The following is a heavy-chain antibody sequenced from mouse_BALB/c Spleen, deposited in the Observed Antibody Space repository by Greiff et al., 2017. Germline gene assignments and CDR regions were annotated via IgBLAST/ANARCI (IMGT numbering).Heavy chain of an antibody. D-gene: IGHD2-4*01. CDR2: IDPETGGT. Sequence: VKLMESGAELVRPGASVTLSCKASGYTFTDYEMHWVKQTPVHGLEWIGAIDPETGGTAYNQKFKGKATLTADKSSSTAYMELRSLTSEDSAVYYGTRSGDYGPFDYWGQGTTLTVSS. CDR3: TRSGDYGPFDY. J-gene: IGHJ2*01. V-gene: IGHV1-15*01. CDR1: GYTFTDYE.